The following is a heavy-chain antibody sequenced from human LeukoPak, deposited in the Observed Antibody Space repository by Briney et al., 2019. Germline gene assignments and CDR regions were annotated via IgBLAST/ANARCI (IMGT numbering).Heavy chain of an antibody. CDR1: GFTFSSYE. Sequence: PGGSLRLSCAASGFTFSSYEMNWVRQAPGKGLEGVSYISSSGSTIYYADSVKGRFTISRDNAKNSLYLQMNSLRAEDTAVYYCARGHRGWYSDLYYFDYWGQGTLVTVSS. V-gene: IGHV3-48*03. D-gene: IGHD6-19*01. CDR2: ISSSGSTI. J-gene: IGHJ4*02. CDR3: ARGHRGWYSDLYYFDY.